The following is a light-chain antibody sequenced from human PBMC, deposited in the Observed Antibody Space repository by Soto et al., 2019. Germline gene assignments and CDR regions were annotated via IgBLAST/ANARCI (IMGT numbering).Light chain of an antibody. CDR2: GAS. V-gene: IGKV3-20*01. CDR1: QNVDTNY. CDR3: LQYHNLWA. J-gene: IGKJ1*01. Sequence: EIVLTQSPGTLSLSPGERATLSCRASQNVDTNYFAWYQQKPGQAPRIIIFGASGRATGIADRFSGRWSGTEFTLTISILQSEDFTVYSCLQYHNLWAFGRGTKVDIK.